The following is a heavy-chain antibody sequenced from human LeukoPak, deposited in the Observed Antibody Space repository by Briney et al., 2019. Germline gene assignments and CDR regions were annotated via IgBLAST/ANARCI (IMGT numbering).Heavy chain of an antibody. CDR3: ARGVVIAPQTFDY. CDR2: IYYSGST. CDR1: GGSISGFY. D-gene: IGHD2-21*01. V-gene: IGHV4-59*01. J-gene: IGHJ4*02. Sequence: SETLSLTCTVSGGSISGFYWTWIRQPPGKGLEWIGYIYYSGSTNYNPSLKSRVTISVDTSKNQFSLKLSSVTAADTAVYYCARGVVIAPQTFDYWGQGTLVTVSS.